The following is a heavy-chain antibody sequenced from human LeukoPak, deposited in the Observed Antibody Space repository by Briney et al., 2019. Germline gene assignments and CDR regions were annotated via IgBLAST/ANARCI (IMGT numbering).Heavy chain of an antibody. J-gene: IGHJ3*02. CDR3: ARDSSYGDYDSFDI. CDR2: IKEGGSEK. Sequence: GGSLRLSCAASGFTLSTYWMRWVREAPGKGLEWVANIKEGGSEKYYVDSVKGRFTISRDNAKNSLFLEMNTLRAEDTAVYYCARDSSYGDYDSFDIWGQGTMVTVSS. D-gene: IGHD4-17*01. V-gene: IGHV3-7*01. CDR1: GFTLSTYW.